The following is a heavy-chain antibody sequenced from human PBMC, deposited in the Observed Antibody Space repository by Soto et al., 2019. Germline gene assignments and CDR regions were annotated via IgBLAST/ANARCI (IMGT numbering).Heavy chain of an antibody. CDR2: IGLYHTLT. D-gene: IGHD3-16*01. V-gene: IGHV1-18*04. CDR3: VIHDSRLALDL. CDR1: GYTFIDYG. Sequence: QIQMVQSGPELKEPGASVKVSCKTSGYTFIDYGIDWVRQAPGQGLQWMGWIGLYHTLTKYTPQFQDRLTITSDTSTNTVFMELRGLKSDDTATYYCVIHDSRLALDLWGPGTLIAVSS. J-gene: IGHJ5*02.